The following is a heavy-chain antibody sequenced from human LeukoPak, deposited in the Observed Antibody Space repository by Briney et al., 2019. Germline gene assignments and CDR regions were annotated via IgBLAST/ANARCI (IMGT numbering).Heavy chain of an antibody. V-gene: IGHV3-74*01. CDR1: GFTFSNYW. J-gene: IGHJ3*02. CDR3: AREGIVGATTDAFDI. D-gene: IGHD1-26*01. CDR2: INNDGSRT. Sequence: GGSLRLSCAASGFTFSNYWMHWVRQAPGKGLVWVSRINNDGSRTRYADSVKGRITISRDNAKNTLYLQMNSLRAEDTAVYYCAREGIVGATTDAFDIWGQGTMVTVSS.